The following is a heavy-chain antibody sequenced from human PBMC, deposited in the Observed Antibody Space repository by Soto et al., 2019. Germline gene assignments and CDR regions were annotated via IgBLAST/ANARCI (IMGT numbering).Heavy chain of an antibody. CDR2: IYTSGST. CDR3: ARVGYSYGYRDYYYYGMDV. Sequence: SETLSLTCTVSGGSISSYYWSWIRQPAGKGLEWIGRIYTSGSTNYNPSLKSRVTMSVDTPKNQFSLKLSSVTAADTAVYYCARVGYSYGYRDYYYYGMDVWGQGTTVTVSS. D-gene: IGHD5-18*01. V-gene: IGHV4-4*07. J-gene: IGHJ6*02. CDR1: GGSISSYY.